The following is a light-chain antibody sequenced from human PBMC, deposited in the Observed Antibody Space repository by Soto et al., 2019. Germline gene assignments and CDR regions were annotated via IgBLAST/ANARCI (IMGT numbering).Light chain of an antibody. V-gene: IGLV2-14*03. J-gene: IGLJ1*01. CDR3: SSYTTSSTYV. CDR1: SSDVGGYNY. CDR2: DVS. Sequence: QSALTQPASVSGSPGQSITISCTGTSSDVGGYNYVSWYQQHPGKAPNLMIYDVSNRPSGVSNRLSGSKSGNTASLTISGLQAEDEADYYCSSYTTSSTYVFGTGTKLTVL.